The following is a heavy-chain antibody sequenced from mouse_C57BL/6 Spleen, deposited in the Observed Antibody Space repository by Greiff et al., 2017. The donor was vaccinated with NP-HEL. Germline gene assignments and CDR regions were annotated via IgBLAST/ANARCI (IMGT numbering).Heavy chain of an antibody. Sequence: EVQGVESGEGLVKPGGSLKLSCAASGFTFSSYAMSWVRQTPEKRLEWVAYISSGGDYIYYADTVKGRFTISRDNARNTLYLQMSSLKSEDTAMYYCTRDGGWAHYAMDYWGQGTSVTVSS. CDR3: TRDGGWAHYAMDY. V-gene: IGHV5-9-1*02. CDR2: ISSGGDYI. J-gene: IGHJ4*01. CDR1: GFTFSSYA. D-gene: IGHD2-3*01.